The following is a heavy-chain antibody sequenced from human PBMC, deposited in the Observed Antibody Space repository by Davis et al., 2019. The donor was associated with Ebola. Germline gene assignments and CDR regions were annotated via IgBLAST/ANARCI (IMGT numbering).Heavy chain of an antibody. CDR2: INPSGGST. CDR3: ARVAIPTMVRGVANWFDP. Sequence: ASVKVSCKASGYTFTSYYMHWVRQAPGQGLEWMGIINPSGGSTSYAQKFQGRVTMTRDTSTSTVYMELSSLRSEDTAVYYCARVAIPTMVRGVANWFDPWGQGTLVTVSS. CDR1: GYTFTSYY. J-gene: IGHJ5*02. V-gene: IGHV1-46*01. D-gene: IGHD3-10*01.